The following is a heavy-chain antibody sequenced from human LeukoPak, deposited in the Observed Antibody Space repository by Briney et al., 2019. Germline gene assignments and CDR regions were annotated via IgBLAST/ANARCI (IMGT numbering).Heavy chain of an antibody. D-gene: IGHD3-9*01. CDR2: FDPEDGET. CDR1: GYTLTELS. CDR3: ATAKKGDILTGYYIDY. V-gene: IGHV1-24*01. J-gene: IGHJ4*02. Sequence: ASVKVSCKISGYTLTELSMHWVRQAPGKGLEWMGGFDPEDGETIYAQKFQGRVTMTEDTSTDTAYMELSSLRSEDTVVYYCATAKKGDILTGYYIDYWGQGTLVTVSS.